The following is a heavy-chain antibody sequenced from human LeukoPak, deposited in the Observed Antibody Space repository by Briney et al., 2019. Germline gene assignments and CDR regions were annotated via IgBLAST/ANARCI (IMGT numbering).Heavy chain of an antibody. V-gene: IGHV3-74*01. CDR1: GFSFSSSW. CDR2: INSDGSTT. D-gene: IGHD3-16*01. J-gene: IGHJ6*02. CDR3: ARAWAMDV. Sequence: GGSLRLSCAASGFSFSSSWMHWVREAPGAGLVWVSRINSDGSTTNYADSVKGRFTISRDNAKNSLYLQMNSLRAEDTAVYYCARAWAMDVWGQGTTVTVSS.